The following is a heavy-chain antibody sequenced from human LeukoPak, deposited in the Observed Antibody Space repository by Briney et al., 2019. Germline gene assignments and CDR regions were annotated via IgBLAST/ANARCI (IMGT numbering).Heavy chain of an antibody. V-gene: IGHV3-23*01. CDR3: AKDFRIGYSAHFDY. CDR2: IYENGGTT. J-gene: IGHJ4*02. Sequence: GGSLRLSCVGSGFTFRSHAMSWVRQAPEKGLEFVSGIYENGGTTYYADSVKGRFSISRDNSKNSLYLQMDSLRGEDTAVYYCAKDFRIGYSAHFDYWGQGALVTVS. CDR1: GFTFRSHA. D-gene: IGHD2-21*01.